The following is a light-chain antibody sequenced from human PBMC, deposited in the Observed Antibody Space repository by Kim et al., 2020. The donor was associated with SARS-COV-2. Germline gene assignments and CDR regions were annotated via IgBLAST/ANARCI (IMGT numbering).Light chain of an antibody. Sequence: DIQMTQSPSTLSASVGDRVTITCRASQSISSWLAWYQQRPGKDPKVLIYRASSLESGVPSRFSGSVSGTEFTLTISSLQPDDFATYYCQQYNSYPWTFGQGTKVDIK. CDR3: QQYNSYPWT. CDR2: RAS. J-gene: IGKJ1*01. V-gene: IGKV1-5*03. CDR1: QSISSW.